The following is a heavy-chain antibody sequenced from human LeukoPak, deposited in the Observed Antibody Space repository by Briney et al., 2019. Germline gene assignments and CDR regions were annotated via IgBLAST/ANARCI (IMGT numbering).Heavy chain of an antibody. CDR1: GGTFNSYT. CDR2: IIPIFGTA. CDR3: ARAQEYHYDSSDYFEFGAFDI. Sequence: SVKVSCKASGGTFNSYTFTWVRQAPGQGLEWMGGIIPIFGTAKYAQKFQGRVTITADESTSTVYMELTSLRSEDTAVYYCARAQEYHYDSSDYFEFGAFDIWGQGTMVTVSS. J-gene: IGHJ3*02. V-gene: IGHV1-69*13. D-gene: IGHD3-22*01.